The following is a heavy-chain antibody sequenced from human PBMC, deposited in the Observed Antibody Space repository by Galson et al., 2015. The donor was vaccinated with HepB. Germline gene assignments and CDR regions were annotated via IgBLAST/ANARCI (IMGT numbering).Heavy chain of an antibody. Sequence: SVKVSCKASGYTFTGYYIHWVRQAPGQGLEWMGWINPNSGGTNYVQKFQGRVTMTRDTSISTAYMELSSLTSDDTAVYYCARGLVCNNRCYWWFDPWGQGTLVTVSS. V-gene: IGHV1-2*02. D-gene: IGHD2/OR15-2a*01. CDR3: ARGLVCNNRCYWWFDP. CDR1: GYTFTGYY. CDR2: INPNSGGT. J-gene: IGHJ5*02.